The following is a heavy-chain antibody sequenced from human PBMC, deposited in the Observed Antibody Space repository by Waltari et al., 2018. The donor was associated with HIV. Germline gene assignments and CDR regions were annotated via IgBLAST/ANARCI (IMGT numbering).Heavy chain of an antibody. Sequence: EVQLVESGGDLLKPGGCLRLSCAASGIPLNGVWMRWVRQAPGKGLEWVGRIKTKGDGGATDYAAAVKGRFTISRDDSKNTVYLQMNSLKIEDTAVYYCTSEEDYGSGSHFDYWGQGTLVTVSS. CDR1: GIPLNGVW. J-gene: IGHJ4*02. CDR3: TSEEDYGSGSHFDY. V-gene: IGHV3-15*01. CDR2: IKTKGDGGAT. D-gene: IGHD3-10*01.